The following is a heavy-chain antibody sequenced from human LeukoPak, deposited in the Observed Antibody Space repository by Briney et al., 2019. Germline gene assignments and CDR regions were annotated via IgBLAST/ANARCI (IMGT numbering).Heavy chain of an antibody. CDR3: AKDRGSYPDAFDI. D-gene: IGHD1-26*01. V-gene: IGHV3-23*01. J-gene: IGHJ3*02. CDR1: GFTFSSYA. Sequence: PGGSLRLSCAASGFTFSSYAMSWVRQAPGKGLEWVSAISGSGGSTYYADSVKGRFTISRDNSKNTLYLQMNSLRAEDTAVCYCAKDRGSYPDAFDIWGQGTMVTVSS. CDR2: ISGSGGST.